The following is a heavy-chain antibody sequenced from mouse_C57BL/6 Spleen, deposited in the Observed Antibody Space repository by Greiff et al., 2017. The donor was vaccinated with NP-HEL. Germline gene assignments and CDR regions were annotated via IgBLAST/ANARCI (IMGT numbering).Heavy chain of an antibody. CDR1: GFTFSSYT. CDR2: ISGGGGNT. Sequence: EVKLVESGGGLVKPGGSLKLSCAASGFTFSSYTMSWVRQTPEKRLEWVATISGGGGNTYYPDSVKGRFPISRDNAKNTLYLQMSSLRAEDTAWYYCARPLLALFAYWGQGTLVTVSA. J-gene: IGHJ3*01. D-gene: IGHD2-10*01. V-gene: IGHV5-9*01. CDR3: ARPLLALFAY.